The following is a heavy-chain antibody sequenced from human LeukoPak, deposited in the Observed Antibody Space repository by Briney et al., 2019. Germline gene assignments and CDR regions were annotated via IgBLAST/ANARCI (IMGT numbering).Heavy chain of an antibody. CDR2: IIGSGAST. V-gene: IGHV3-23*01. D-gene: IGHD1-26*01. CDR3: AKGEFGGYSRVFFDH. Sequence: GGSLRLSCAASGFTFSRYSMNWVRQAPGKGLEWVSSIIGSGASTYYADSVKGRFTISRDNSKNTLYLQMNSLRAEDTAVYYCAKGEFGGYSRVFFDHWGQGTLVTVSS. J-gene: IGHJ4*02. CDR1: GFTFSRYS.